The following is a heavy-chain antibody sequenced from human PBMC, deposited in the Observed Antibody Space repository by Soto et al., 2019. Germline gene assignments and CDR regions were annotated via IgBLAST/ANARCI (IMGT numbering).Heavy chain of an antibody. CDR1: GYTFTSYY. Sequence: ASVKVSCKASGYTFTSYYMHWVRQAPGQGLEWMGIINPSGGSTSYAQKFQGRVTMTRDTSTSTVYMELSSLRSEDTAVYYCARGGTYYDILTGYFFDYWGQGTLVTVSS. CDR2: INPSGGST. D-gene: IGHD3-9*01. CDR3: ARGGTYYDILTGYFFDY. J-gene: IGHJ4*02. V-gene: IGHV1-46*01.